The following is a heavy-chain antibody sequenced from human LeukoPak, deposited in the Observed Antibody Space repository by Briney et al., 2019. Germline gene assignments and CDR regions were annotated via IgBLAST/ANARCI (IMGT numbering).Heavy chain of an antibody. J-gene: IGHJ4*02. CDR1: GFTFSSYS. CDR2: ISSSSSYI. D-gene: IGHD4/OR15-4a*01. Sequence: PGGSLRLSCAASGFTFSSYSMNWVRQAPGKGLEWVSSISSSSSYIYYADSVKGRFTISRDNAKNSLYLQISSLKVEDTAVYFCARGPAYGDRSDYLDHWGSGILVTVSS. V-gene: IGHV3-21*01. CDR3: ARGPAYGDRSDYLDH.